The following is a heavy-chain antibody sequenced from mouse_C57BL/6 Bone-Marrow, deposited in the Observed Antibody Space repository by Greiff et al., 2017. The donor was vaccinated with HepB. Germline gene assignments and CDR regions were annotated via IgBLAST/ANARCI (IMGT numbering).Heavy chain of an antibody. CDR2: IDPANGNT. J-gene: IGHJ1*03. D-gene: IGHD2-4*01. Sequence: VHVKQSVAELVRPGASVKLSCTASGFNIKNTYMHWVKQRPEQGLEWIGRIDPANGNTKYAPKFQGKATITADTASNTAYLQLSSLTSEDTAIYYCVIYDYDGDCYFDVWGTGTTVTVSS. V-gene: IGHV14-3*01. CDR3: VIYDYDGDCYFDV. CDR1: GFNIKNTY.